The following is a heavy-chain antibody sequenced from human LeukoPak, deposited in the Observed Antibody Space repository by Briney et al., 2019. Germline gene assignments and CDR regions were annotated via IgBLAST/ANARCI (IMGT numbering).Heavy chain of an antibody. Sequence: SETLSLTCTVSGGSISSGSYYWSWIRQPAGKGLEWIGRIYTSGSTNYNPSLKSRVTISVDTPKNQFSLRLSSVTAADTAVYYCARGGGYGDYVVWFDPWGQGTLVTVSS. D-gene: IGHD4-17*01. V-gene: IGHV4-61*02. CDR2: IYTSGST. CDR3: ARGGGYGDYVVWFDP. J-gene: IGHJ5*02. CDR1: GGSISSGSYY.